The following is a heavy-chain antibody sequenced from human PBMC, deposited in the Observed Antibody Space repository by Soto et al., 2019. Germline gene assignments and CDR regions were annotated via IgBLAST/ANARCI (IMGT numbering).Heavy chain of an antibody. CDR1: GGFISSYY. J-gene: IGHJ4*01. CDR3: ARHDGFSSGWIIDY. D-gene: IGHD6-19*01. V-gene: IGHV4-59*08. CDR2: IYYSGST. Sequence: SETLCLTCTVSGGFISSYYWSWIRQPPGKGLEWIGYIYYSGSTNYNPSLKSRVTISVDTSKNQFSLKLSSVTAADTAVYYCARHDGFSSGWIIDYWGHGTLVSVSS.